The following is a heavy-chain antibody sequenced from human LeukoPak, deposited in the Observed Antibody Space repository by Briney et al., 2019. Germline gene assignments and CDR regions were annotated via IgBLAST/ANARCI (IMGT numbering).Heavy chain of an antibody. Sequence: GIIYPRDSDTRYSPSFQGQVTVSADKSISTAYLQWSSLKASDTAMYYCARPQSLGALLDYWGQGTLVTVSS. V-gene: IGHV5-51*01. CDR2: IYPRDSDT. D-gene: IGHD4-17*01. J-gene: IGHJ4*02. CDR3: ARPQSLGALLDY.